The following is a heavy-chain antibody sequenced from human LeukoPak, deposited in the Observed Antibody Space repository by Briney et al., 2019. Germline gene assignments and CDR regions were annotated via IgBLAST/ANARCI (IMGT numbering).Heavy chain of an antibody. Sequence: GGSLRLSCAVSGFTLSEHAMSWVRQAPGEGLEWVGRTKTKTDGGTTDYAAPVKGRFTISRDDSKNTMYLQMNSLKTEDTAVYYCTTVGTMLRGFDSWGQGTLVTVSS. D-gene: IGHD3-10*01. V-gene: IGHV3-15*01. CDR3: TTVGTMLRGFDS. CDR1: GFTLSEHA. J-gene: IGHJ4*02. CDR2: TKTKTDGGTT.